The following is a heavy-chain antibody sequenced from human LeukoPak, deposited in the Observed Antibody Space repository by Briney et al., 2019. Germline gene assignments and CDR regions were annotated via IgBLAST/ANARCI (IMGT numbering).Heavy chain of an antibody. CDR1: GESFSGYY. J-gene: IGHJ6*02. CDR3: TGYYDSSGYPYYYYYGMDV. V-gene: IGHV4-34*03. D-gene: IGHD3-22*01. Sequence: SETLSLTCAVYGESFSGYYWSWIRQPPGKGLEWIGEINHSGRTNYNPSLKSRATISVDTSKNQFSLKLSSVTAADTAVYYCTGYYDSSGYPYYYYYGMDVWGQGTTVTVSS. CDR2: INHSGRT.